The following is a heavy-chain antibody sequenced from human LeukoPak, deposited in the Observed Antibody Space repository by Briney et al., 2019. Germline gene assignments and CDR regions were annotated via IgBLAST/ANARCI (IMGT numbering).Heavy chain of an antibody. CDR3: AKNSAYDRSLGYYSYYMDV. D-gene: IGHD5-12*01. V-gene: IGHV3-23*01. CDR1: GFTPSTYA. Sequence: PGGSLRLSCAASGFTPSTYAMTWVRQAPGKGLEWVSSITGSGERTYYADSVKGRFTISRDNSNNMVYLQMNSLRGEDTAVYYCAKNSAYDRSLGYYSYYMDVWGKGTTVTVSS. J-gene: IGHJ6*03. CDR2: ITGSGERT.